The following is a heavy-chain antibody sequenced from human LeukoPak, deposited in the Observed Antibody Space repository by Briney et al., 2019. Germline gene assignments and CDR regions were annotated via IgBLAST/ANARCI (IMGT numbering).Heavy chain of an antibody. J-gene: IGHJ4*02. V-gene: IGHV3-23*01. Sequence: PGGSLRLSCAASGFTFSSYAMSWVRQAPGKGLEGVSAISGSGGSTYYADFVKGRFTISRDNSKNTLYLQMNSLRAEDTAVYYCAKGPWRITMIVVVKRYYFDYWGQGTLVTVSS. D-gene: IGHD3-22*01. CDR2: ISGSGGST. CDR3: AKGPWRITMIVVVKRYYFDY. CDR1: GFTFSSYA.